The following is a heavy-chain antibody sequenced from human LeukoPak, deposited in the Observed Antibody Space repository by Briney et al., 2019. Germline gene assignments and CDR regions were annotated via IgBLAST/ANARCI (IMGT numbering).Heavy chain of an antibody. V-gene: IGHV1-18*01. CDR2: ISAYTGNT. CDR3: ARDGVRWELSSAFDI. CDR1: GYMFTSYG. D-gene: IGHD4-23*01. Sequence: ASVKVSCKASGYMFTSYGIGWVRQAPGQGLEWMGWISAYTGNTNSAQKVQGRVTMTTDTSTSTAYMELRSLRSDDTAVYYCARDGVRWELSSAFDIWGQGTMVTVSS. J-gene: IGHJ3*02.